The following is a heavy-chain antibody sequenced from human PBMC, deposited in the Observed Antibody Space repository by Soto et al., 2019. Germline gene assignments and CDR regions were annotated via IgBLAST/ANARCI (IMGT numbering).Heavy chain of an antibody. Sequence: PSETLSLTYTVSGGSISNYYWRWIRQPPGKGLEWIGYIYYSGSTNYNPSLKSRVTISVDTSKNQFSLKLSSVTAADTAVYYCARRYGASFDYWGQGTLVTVSS. CDR3: ARRYGASFDY. V-gene: IGHV4-59*01. J-gene: IGHJ4*02. CDR1: GGSISNYY. CDR2: IYYSGST. D-gene: IGHD4-17*01.